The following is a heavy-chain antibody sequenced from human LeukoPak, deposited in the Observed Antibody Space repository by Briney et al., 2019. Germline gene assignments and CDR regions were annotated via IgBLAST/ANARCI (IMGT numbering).Heavy chain of an antibody. D-gene: IGHD5-12*01. CDR2: IYTSGST. J-gene: IGHJ3*02. CDR3: ARGRPNVNIVATIMGVDAFDI. Sequence: SETLSLTCSVSGDSISSGSYYWSWIRQPAGKGLEWIGRIYTSGSTNYIPSLKSRLTISVDTSKNQFSLKLSSVTAADTAVYYCARGRPNVNIVATIMGVDAFDIWGQGTMVTVSS. V-gene: IGHV4-61*02. CDR1: GDSISSGSYY.